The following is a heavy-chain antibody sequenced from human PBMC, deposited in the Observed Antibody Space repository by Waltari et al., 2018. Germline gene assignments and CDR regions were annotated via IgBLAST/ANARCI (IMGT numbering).Heavy chain of an antibody. CDR1: GGSLSGYY. D-gene: IGHD2-2*01. CDR3: ARMRRYCSSTSCYWFYYGMDV. CDR2: INHSGST. V-gene: IGHV4-34*01. Sequence: QVQLQQWGAGLLKPSETLSLTCAVYGGSLSGYYWSWIRQPPGKGLEWIGEINHSGSTNYNPSLKSRVTISVDTSKNQFSLKLSSVTAADTAVYYCARMRRYCSSTSCYWFYYGMDVWGQGTTVTVSS. J-gene: IGHJ6*02.